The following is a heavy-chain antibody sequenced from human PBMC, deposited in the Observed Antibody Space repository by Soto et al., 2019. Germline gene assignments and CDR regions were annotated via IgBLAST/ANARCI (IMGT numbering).Heavy chain of an antibody. V-gene: IGHV4-61*01. CDR1: GGPLSSGSYY. J-gene: IGHJ4*01. Sequence: SETLSLTCTVSGGPLSSGSYYWSWIRQSPGQGLEWIGYIYYSGTTKYNPSLKSRVSISVDTSKNQFSLKLTSVTAADTAVYYCARVHVMVVAGSTFDYWGHGTLVTVSS. CDR3: ARVHVMVVAGSTFDY. CDR2: IYYSGTT. D-gene: IGHD6-19*01.